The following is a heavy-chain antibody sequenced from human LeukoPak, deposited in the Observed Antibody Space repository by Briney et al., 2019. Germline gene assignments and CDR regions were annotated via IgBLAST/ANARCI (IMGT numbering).Heavy chain of an antibody. J-gene: IGHJ4*02. D-gene: IGHD3-10*01. V-gene: IGHV3-64*01. CDR3: ARDAGVVKFDY. CDR2: ISGNGGST. CDR1: GFTFSTYA. Sequence: PGGSLRLSCVASGFTFSTYAMHWVRQSPGKALEYVSSISGNGGSTEYANSVKGRFTISRDNSKNTLFLQMGSLRAEDTAVYYCARDAGVVKFDYWGQGTLATVSS.